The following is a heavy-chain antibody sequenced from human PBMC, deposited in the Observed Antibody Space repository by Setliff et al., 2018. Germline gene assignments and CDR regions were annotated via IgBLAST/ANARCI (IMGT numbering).Heavy chain of an antibody. D-gene: IGHD7-27*01. V-gene: IGHV2-26*01. Sequence: SGPTLVNPTETLTLTCTVSGFSLSNARRGVSWIRQPPGKALEWLAHIFSNDEKSYSTSLKSRLTITKDTSKNQVVLTMTNMDPVDTATYYCARDRRPFNWGGNDAFDIWGQGTMVTVSS. J-gene: IGHJ3*02. CDR3: ARDRRPFNWGGNDAFDI. CDR1: GFSLSNARRG. CDR2: IFSNDEK.